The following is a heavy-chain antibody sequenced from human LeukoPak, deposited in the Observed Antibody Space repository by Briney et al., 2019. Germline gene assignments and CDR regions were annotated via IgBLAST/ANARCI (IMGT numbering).Heavy chain of an antibody. D-gene: IGHD2-21*02. CDR2: INPSGYST. CDR3: ARDPRGEVVSGAFDI. J-gene: IGHJ3*02. Sequence: ASVKVSCKASGYTFTSYYMHWVRQAPGQGLEWMAIINPSGYSTTYAQKFRGRVTMTRDMSTSTVYMELSSLRSEDTAVYYCARDPRGEVVSGAFDIWGQGTMVTVSS. CDR1: GYTFTSYY. V-gene: IGHV1-46*01.